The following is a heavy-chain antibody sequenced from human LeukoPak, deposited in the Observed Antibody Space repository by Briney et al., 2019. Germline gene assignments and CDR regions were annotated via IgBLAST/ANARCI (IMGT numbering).Heavy chain of an antibody. CDR2: ISYDGSNK. Sequence: PGRSLRLSCAASGFTFSSYAMHWVRQAPGKGLEWVAVISYDGSNKYYADSVKGRFTISRDNSKNTLYLQMNSLRAEDTAVYYCARGSSRFRYWGQGTLVTVSS. J-gene: IGHJ4*02. D-gene: IGHD6-13*01. CDR3: ARGSSRFRY. V-gene: IGHV3-30*01. CDR1: GFTFSSYA.